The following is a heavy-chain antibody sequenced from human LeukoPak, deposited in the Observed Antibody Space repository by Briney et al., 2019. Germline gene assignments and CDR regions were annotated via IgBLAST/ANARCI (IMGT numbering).Heavy chain of an antibody. CDR2: MWHGGSNT. D-gene: IGHD2-15*01. Sequence: GRSLRLSCAASGFTFSSYGMHWVRQAPGKGLEWVALMWHGGSNTYYADSVKGRFTISRDNSKNTLYLQMNSLRAEDTAVYYCARAGYCSGGSCYGMDVWGQGTTVTVSS. V-gene: IGHV3-33*01. J-gene: IGHJ6*02. CDR1: GFTFSSYG. CDR3: ARAGYCSGGSCYGMDV.